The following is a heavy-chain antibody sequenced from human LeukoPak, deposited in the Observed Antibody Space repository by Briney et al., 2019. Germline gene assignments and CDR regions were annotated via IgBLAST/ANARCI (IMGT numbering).Heavy chain of an antibody. V-gene: IGHV3-49*04. CDR2: IRSKAYGGTT. CDR3: TRQSGVKSHFY. J-gene: IGHJ4*02. CDR1: GFTFGDYA. D-gene: IGHD2-15*01. Sequence: GGSLRLSCTASGFTFGDYAMSWVRQAPGKGLEWVGFIRSKAYGGTTEHAASVKGRFTISRDDSKSIAYLQMNSLKTEDTAVYYCTRQSGVKSHFYWGQGTLVTVSS.